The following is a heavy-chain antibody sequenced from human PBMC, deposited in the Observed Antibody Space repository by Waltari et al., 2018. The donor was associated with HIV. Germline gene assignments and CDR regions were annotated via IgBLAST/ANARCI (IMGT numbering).Heavy chain of an antibody. D-gene: IGHD3-10*01. CDR3: VHGIRYYGF. CDR2: IYNNGAI. Sequence: LVETGGTLVQPGDSLGLSCSVTGLSVSGNYWTWVRQSPGRALEWVGVIYNNGAIHYARKFMGRFYISRDDHTNVIYLQMNLLKVDDSAIYYCVHGIRYYGFWGRGTLVTVS. CDR1: GLSVSGNY. V-gene: IGHV3-53*02. J-gene: IGHJ1*01.